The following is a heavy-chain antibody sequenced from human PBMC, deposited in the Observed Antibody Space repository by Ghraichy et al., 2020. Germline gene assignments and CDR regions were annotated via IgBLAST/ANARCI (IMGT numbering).Heavy chain of an antibody. CDR2: IYTSGST. J-gene: IGHJ6*02. V-gene: IGHV4-4*07. Sequence: ESLNISCTVSGGSISSYYWSWIRQPAGKGLEWIGRIYTSGSTNYNPSLKSRVTMSVDTSKNQFSLKLSSVTAADPAVYYCARDLWLRYSGSYRYYYYGMDVWGQGTTVTVSS. D-gene: IGHD1-26*01. CDR3: ARDLWLRYSGSYRYYYYGMDV. CDR1: GGSISSYY.